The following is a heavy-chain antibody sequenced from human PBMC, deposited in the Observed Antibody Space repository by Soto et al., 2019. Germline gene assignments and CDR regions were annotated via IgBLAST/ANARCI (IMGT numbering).Heavy chain of an antibody. Sequence: PGGSLRLSCAASGFTLSSYAMSWVRQAPGKGLEWVSAISGSGGSTYYADSVKGRFAISRDNSKNTLYLQMNSLRAEDTAVYYCAKQNRNDYVWGSYRYRNYYYYGMDVWGQGTTVTVSS. CDR2: ISGSGGST. CDR3: AKQNRNDYVWGSYRYRNYYYYGMDV. V-gene: IGHV3-23*01. J-gene: IGHJ6*02. CDR1: GFTLSSYA. D-gene: IGHD3-16*02.